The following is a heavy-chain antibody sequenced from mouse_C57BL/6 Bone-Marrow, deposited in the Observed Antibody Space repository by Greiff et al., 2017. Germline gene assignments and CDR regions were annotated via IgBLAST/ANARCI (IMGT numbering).Heavy chain of an antibody. CDR1: GYAFSSYW. J-gene: IGHJ3*01. D-gene: IGHD2-2*01. CDR2: IYPGDGDT. V-gene: IGHV1-80*01. Sequence: VQLQQSGAELVKPGASVKISCKASGYAFSSYWMTWVKRRPGKGLEWIGQIYPGDGDTNYNGKFKGKATLTADKSSSTAYRQLSSLTSEDSAVYFCATGLYYGYDTWFAYWGQGTLVTVSA. CDR3: ATGLYYGYDTWFAY.